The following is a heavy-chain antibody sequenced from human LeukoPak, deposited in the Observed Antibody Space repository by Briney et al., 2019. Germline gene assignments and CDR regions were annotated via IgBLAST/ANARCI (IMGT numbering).Heavy chain of an antibody. CDR3: ARESKGYFDWSYRDFDY. CDR1: GYTFTSYG. D-gene: IGHD3-9*01. V-gene: IGHV1-18*01. CDR2: ISAYNGNT. Sequence: ASVKVSCKASGYTFTSYGISWVRQAPGQGLEWMGWISAYNGNTNYAQKLQGRVTMTTDTSTSTAYMELRSLRSDDTAVYYCARESKGYFDWSYRDFDYWGQGTLVTVSS. J-gene: IGHJ4*02.